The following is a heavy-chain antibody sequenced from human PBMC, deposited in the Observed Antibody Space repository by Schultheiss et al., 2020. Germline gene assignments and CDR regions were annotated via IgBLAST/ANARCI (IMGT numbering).Heavy chain of an antibody. V-gene: IGHV1-2*02. CDR1: GYTFTGYY. J-gene: IGHJ4*02. Sequence: ASVKVSCKASGYTFTGYYMHWVRQAPGQGLEWMGWINPNSGGTNYAQKFQGRVTMTRDTSASTAYMELSSLRSEDTAVYYCARDPMVRGVLGFDYWGQGTLVNVYS. D-gene: IGHD3-10*01. CDR3: ARDPMVRGVLGFDY. CDR2: INPNSGGT.